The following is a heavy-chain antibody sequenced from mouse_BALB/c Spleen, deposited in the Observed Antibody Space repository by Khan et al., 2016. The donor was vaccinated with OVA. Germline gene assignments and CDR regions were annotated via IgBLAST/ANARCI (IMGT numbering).Heavy chain of an antibody. Sequence: EVQLQESGPDLVKPSQSLSLTCTVTGYSITSGYNWHWIRQFPGNKLEWMGYIHYSGRTNYNPSLKSRISITRDTSKNQFFLQLNSVTSEDTATYYYAGGFPTYWGQGTLVTVSA. CDR3: AGGFPTY. CDR1: GYSITSGYN. J-gene: IGHJ3*01. V-gene: IGHV3-1*02. CDR2: IHYSGRT.